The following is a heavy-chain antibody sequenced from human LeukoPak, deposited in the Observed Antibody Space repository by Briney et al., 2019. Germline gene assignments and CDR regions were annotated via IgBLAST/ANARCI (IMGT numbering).Heavy chain of an antibody. V-gene: IGHV4-30-2*01. D-gene: IGHD1-26*01. Sequence: SQTLSLACAVSGGSISSGGYSWSWIRQPPGKGLEWIGYIHHSGSTYYNPSLKSRVTISVDRSKNQFSLKLSSVTAADTAVYYCARGSGSYEGSYFDYWGQGTLVTVSS. CDR3: ARGSGSYEGSYFDY. CDR2: IHHSGST. CDR1: GGSISSGGYS. J-gene: IGHJ4*02.